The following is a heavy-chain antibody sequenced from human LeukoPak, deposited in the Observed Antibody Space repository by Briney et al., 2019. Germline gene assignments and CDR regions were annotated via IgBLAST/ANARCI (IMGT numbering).Heavy chain of an antibody. CDR3: ARDSLYCSSTSCYELTDY. CDR2: ISAYNGNT. V-gene: IGHV1-18*01. D-gene: IGHD2-2*01. J-gene: IGHJ4*02. CDR1: GYSFINYG. Sequence: RASVKVSCKASGYSFINYGVSWVRQAPGQGLEWMGWISAYNGNTNYAQKLQGRVTMTTGTSTSTAYMELRSLRSDDTAVYYCARDSLYCSSTSCYELTDYWGQGTLVTVSS.